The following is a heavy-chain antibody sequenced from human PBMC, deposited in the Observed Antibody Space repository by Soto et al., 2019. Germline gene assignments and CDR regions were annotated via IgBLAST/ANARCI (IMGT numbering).Heavy chain of an antibody. CDR1: GYTFTSYY. V-gene: IGHV1-46*01. D-gene: IGHD2-21*02. CDR3: ARGLGGGAVWDCGGDCYRFDY. Sequence: QVQLVQSGAEVKKPGASVKVSCKASGYTFTSYYMHWVRQAPGQGLEWMGIINPSGGSTSYAQKFQGRVTMTRDTSTSTVYMELSSLRSEDTAVYYCARGLGGGAVWDCGGDCYRFDYWGQGTLVTVSS. CDR2: INPSGGST. J-gene: IGHJ4*02.